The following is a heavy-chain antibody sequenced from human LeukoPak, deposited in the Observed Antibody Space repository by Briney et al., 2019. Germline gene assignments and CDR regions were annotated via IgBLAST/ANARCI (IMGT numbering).Heavy chain of an antibody. CDR1: GGSISSSNW. CDR2: IYHSGST. CDR3: ARGVAAAGPRASRYFDL. D-gene: IGHD6-13*01. J-gene: IGHJ2*01. V-gene: IGHV4-4*02. Sequence: PSGTLSLTCAVSGGSISSSNWWSWVRQPPGKGLECIGEIYHSGSTNYNPSLKSRVTISVDKSKNQFSLKLSSVTAADTAVYYCARGVAAAGPRASRYFDLWGRGTLVTVSS.